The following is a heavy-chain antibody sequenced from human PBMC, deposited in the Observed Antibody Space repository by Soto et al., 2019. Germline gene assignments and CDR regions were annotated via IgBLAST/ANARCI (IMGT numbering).Heavy chain of an antibody. Sequence: PVKLACKASGEGLSVYVSGWGGKAPEKGLEWMGGIIPIFGTANYAQKFKGRVTITADESTSTAYMELSSLRSEDTAVYYCASTSKSMDFYYYYGMDVWRQGTRVPVSS. CDR3: ASTSKSMDFYYYYGMDV. D-gene: IGHD3-3*01. J-gene: IGHJ6*02. V-gene: IGHV1-69*13. CDR2: IIPIFGTA. CDR1: GEGLSVYV.